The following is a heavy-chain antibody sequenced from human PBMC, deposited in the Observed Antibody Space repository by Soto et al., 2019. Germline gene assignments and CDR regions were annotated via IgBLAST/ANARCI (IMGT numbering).Heavy chain of an antibody. J-gene: IGHJ4*02. Sequence: SETLSLTCAVYGGSFSGYYWSWIRQPPGKGLEWIGEINHSGSTNYNPSLKSRVTISVDTSKNQFSLKLSSVTAADTAVYYCARHPYDFWSQPASYFDYWGQGTLVTVSS. CDR2: INHSGST. CDR1: GGSFSGYY. V-gene: IGHV4-34*01. D-gene: IGHD3-3*01. CDR3: ARHPYDFWSQPASYFDY.